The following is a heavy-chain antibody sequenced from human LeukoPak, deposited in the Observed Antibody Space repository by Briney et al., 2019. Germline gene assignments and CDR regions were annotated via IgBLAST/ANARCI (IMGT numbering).Heavy chain of an antibody. CDR2: IIPIFGTA. V-gene: IGHV1-69*13. CDR1: GGTFSSYA. CDR3: ARVDGGGDGQFDY. D-gene: IGHD2-21*02. Sequence: SVNVSCKASGGTFSSYAISWVRQATGQGLEWMGGIIPIFGTANYAQKFQGRVTITADESTSTAYMELSSLRSEDTAVYYCARVDGGGDGQFDYWGQGTLVTVSS. J-gene: IGHJ4*02.